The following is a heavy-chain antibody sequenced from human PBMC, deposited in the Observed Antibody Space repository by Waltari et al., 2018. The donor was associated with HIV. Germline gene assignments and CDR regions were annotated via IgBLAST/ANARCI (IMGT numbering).Heavy chain of an antibody. CDR3: ARDRGYTSSDSEAFDI. J-gene: IGHJ3*02. D-gene: IGHD6-13*01. Sequence: QVQLQESGPGLGKPSQTLSLTCSVSGDSPGSGTYYWTWIRQHPGKGLEWIGYIYYNGNTYYNPSLKSRVTISSDTSKNQFSVRLNSVTAADTAVYYCARDRGYTSSDSEAFDIWGQGTMVTVSS. V-gene: IGHV4-31*03. CDR2: IYYNGNT. CDR1: GDSPGSGTYY.